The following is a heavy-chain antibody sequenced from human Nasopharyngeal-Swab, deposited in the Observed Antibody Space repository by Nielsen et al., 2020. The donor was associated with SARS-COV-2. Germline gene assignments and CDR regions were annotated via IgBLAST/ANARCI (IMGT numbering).Heavy chain of an antibody. J-gene: IGHJ1*01. CDR1: GFPFRRYA. V-gene: IGHV3-30*04. CDR3: VRDRSVSYCSGGACWVF. Sequence: GESLKISCATSGFPFRRYAMHLVLQAPGQGLECVAGISHDVGNENYADSVKRRFTISRDNFKNTLFLQMDSLRVEDTAVYFCVRDRSVSYCSGGACWVFWGQGTLVAVSS. CDR2: ISHDVGNE. D-gene: IGHD2-15*01.